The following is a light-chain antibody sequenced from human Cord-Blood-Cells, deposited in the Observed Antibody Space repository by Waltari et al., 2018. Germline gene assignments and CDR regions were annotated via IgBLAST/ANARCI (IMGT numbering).Light chain of an antibody. CDR2: AAA. CDR1: QSHSRY. Sequence: DIQMTQSPSSLSASVGDRVTLTCRASQSHSRYLNWYQQKPGKAPKLLIYAAASLQSGVPSRFSGSGSGTDLTLTSSCLHPEDFATYYCQQSYSTPPWTFGQGTRLESK. V-gene: IGKV1-39*01. CDR3: QQSYSTPPWT. J-gene: IGKJ1*01.